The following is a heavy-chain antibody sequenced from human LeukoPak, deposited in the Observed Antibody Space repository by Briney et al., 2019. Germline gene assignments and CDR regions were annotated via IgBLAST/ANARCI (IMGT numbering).Heavy chain of an antibody. D-gene: IGHD4-17*01. CDR3: ARQGTTVIHEGAFDI. V-gene: IGHV5-51*01. Sequence: GESLKISCKGSGYSFTSYWIGWVRQMPGKGLEWMGIRNPGDSDIRYSPSFQGQVTISADKSTSTAYLQWSSLKASDTAMYYCARQGTTVIHEGAFDIWGQGTMVTVS. CDR1: GYSFTSYW. CDR2: RNPGDSDI. J-gene: IGHJ3*02.